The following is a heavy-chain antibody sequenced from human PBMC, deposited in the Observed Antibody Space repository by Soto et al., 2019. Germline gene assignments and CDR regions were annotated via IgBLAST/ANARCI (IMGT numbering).Heavy chain of an antibody. CDR3: VCLAWFGDPVDPFDC. D-gene: IGHD3-10*01. Sequence: GGSLRLSCAASGFTFNTYAMSWVRQAPGKGLEWVSGISSSGGSTNHADSVKGRFIISRDNSKNMVYLQMDSLRAEDTAVYYCVCLAWFGDPVDPFDCWGQGIVVTGSS. V-gene: IGHV3-23*01. CDR1: GFTFNTYA. J-gene: IGHJ4*02. CDR2: ISSSGGST.